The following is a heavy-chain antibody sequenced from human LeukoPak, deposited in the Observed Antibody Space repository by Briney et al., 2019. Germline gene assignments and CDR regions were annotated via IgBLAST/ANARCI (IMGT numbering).Heavy chain of an antibody. CDR2: IYYSGST. CDR3: ARDIRGYDSSGYYSTFDY. Sequence: PSETLSLTCTVSGGSISSGGYYWGWIRQPPGKGLEWIGSIYYSGSTYYNPSLKSRVTISVDTSKNQFSLKLSSVTAADTAVYYCARDIRGYDSSGYYSTFDYWGQGTLVTVSS. J-gene: IGHJ4*02. CDR1: GGSISSGGYY. V-gene: IGHV4-39*07. D-gene: IGHD3-22*01.